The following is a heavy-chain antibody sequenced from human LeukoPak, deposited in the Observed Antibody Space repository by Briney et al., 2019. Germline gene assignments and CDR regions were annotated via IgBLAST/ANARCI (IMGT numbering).Heavy chain of an antibody. D-gene: IGHD1-14*01. CDR2: IWHDGDKN. V-gene: IGHV3-33*06. CDR3: ANKPAGFDP. CDR1: GFPFDTYG. Sequence: GGSLRLSCAASGFPFDTYGMHWVRQAPGKGLEWVAVIWHDGDKNYYSDSVKGRFTASRDNSKNTLYLQMNSLRAEDTAVYYCANKPAGFDPWGQGTLVTVSS. J-gene: IGHJ5*02.